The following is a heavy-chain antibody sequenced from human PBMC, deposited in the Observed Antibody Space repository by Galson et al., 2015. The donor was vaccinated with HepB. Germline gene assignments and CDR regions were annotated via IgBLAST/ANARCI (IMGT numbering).Heavy chain of an antibody. CDR2: ISAYNGNT. V-gene: IGHV1-18*01. Sequence: SVKVSCKASGYTFTSYGISWVRQAPGQGLEWMGWISAYNGNTNYAQKLQGRVTMTTDTSTSTAYVELRSLRSDDTAVYYCARLPHSSSWYGLGWDGWFDPWGQGTLVTVSS. J-gene: IGHJ5*02. CDR3: ARLPHSSSWYGLGWDGWFDP. CDR1: GYTFTSYG. D-gene: IGHD6-13*01.